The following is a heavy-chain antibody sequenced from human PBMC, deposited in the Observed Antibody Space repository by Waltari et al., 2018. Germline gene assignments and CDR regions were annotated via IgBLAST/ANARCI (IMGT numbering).Heavy chain of an antibody. Sequence: QLQLQESGPGLVKPSETLSLTCTVSGGSISSSSYYWGWIRQPPGKGLEWIGSIYYSGSTYYNPSLKSRVTISVDTSKNQFSLKLSSVTAADTAVYYCARVVSVYYFDYWGQGTLVTVSS. CDR2: IYYSGST. CDR1: GGSISSSSYY. V-gene: IGHV4-39*07. J-gene: IGHJ4*02. D-gene: IGHD2-15*01. CDR3: ARVVSVYYFDY.